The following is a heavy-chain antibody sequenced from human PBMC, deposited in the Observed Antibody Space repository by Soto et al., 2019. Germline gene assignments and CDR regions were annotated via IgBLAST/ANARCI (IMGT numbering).Heavy chain of an antibody. Sequence: ASVKVSCKASGYTFTSYGISWVRQAPGQGLEWMGWIIAYYGNTNYAQKFQGRVTMTTDTSTSTAYMELSSLRSEDTAVYYCARARIAVSGTWYYYFDYWGQGTTVTVSS. D-gene: IGHD6-13*01. CDR2: IIAYYGNT. V-gene: IGHV1-18*01. CDR1: GYTFTSYG. CDR3: ARARIAVSGTWYYYFDY. J-gene: IGHJ4*02.